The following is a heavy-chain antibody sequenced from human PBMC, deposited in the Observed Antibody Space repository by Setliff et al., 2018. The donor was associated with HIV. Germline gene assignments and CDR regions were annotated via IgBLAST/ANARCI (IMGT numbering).Heavy chain of an antibody. CDR1: GGSISSYY. D-gene: IGHD1-7*01. J-gene: IGHJ6*03. CDR3: ARGDGTKYYYYYYMDV. Sequence: SETLSLTCTVSGGSISSYYWSWIRQPPGKGLEWIGYIYYSGSTNHNPSLKSRVTISVDTSKNQFSLKLSSVTAADTAVHYCARGDGTKYYYYYYMDVWGKGTTVTVSS. V-gene: IGHV4-59*01. CDR2: IYYSGST.